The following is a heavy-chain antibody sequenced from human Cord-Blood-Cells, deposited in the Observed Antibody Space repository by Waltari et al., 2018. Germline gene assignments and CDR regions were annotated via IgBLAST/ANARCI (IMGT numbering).Heavy chain of an antibody. CDR2: IIPIFGTA. V-gene: IGHV1-69*06. J-gene: IGHJ2*01. CDR1: GGTSSSSA. CDR3: ARDAGALGYWYFDL. D-gene: IGHD7-27*01. Sequence: QVQLVQSGAEVKKPGSSVKVSCKASGGTSSSSAISWVRQAPGQGLEWMGGIIPIFGTANYAQKFQGRVTITADKSTSTAYMELSSLRSEDTAVYYCARDAGALGYWYFDLWGRGTLVTVSS.